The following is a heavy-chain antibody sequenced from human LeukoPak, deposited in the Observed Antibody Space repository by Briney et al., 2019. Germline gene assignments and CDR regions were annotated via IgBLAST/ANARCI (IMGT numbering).Heavy chain of an antibody. CDR2: INLNSGGT. J-gene: IGHJ4*02. V-gene: IGHV1-2*02. CDR1: GYTFTRYY. Sequence: GASVKVSCKASGYTFTRYYIHWVRQAPGQGLEWMGWINLNSGGTNYAQKFQDRVTMTRDTSITTAYMELSRLRFDDTALYYCARSPHILTGENFDYWGQGTLVTVSS. D-gene: IGHD3-9*01. CDR3: ARSPHILTGENFDY.